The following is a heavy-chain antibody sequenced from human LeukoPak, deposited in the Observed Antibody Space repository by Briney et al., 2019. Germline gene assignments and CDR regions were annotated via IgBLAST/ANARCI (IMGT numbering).Heavy chain of an antibody. Sequence: GGSLRLSCAASGFTFSSYSMNWVRQAPGKGLEWVSGISPGGGPTYYADSVRGRFTISRDDSKNTLYLQMKNLRAEDTAVYYCAKDGAWLRFDDWGQGILVTVSS. CDR1: GFTFSSYS. CDR2: ISPGGGPT. V-gene: IGHV3-23*01. D-gene: IGHD5-12*01. CDR3: AKDGAWLRFDD. J-gene: IGHJ4*02.